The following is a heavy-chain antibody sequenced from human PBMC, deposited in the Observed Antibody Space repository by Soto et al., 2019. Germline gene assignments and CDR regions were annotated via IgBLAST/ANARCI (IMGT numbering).Heavy chain of an antibody. CDR2: IYQSGRT. Sequence: QLHLQESGSRLVRPSQTLSLTCGVSGGSISTFDYSWSWIRQAPGRGLEWIGSIYQSGRTYFIPSLRSRATMSLDKSKNQFSLKITSAVAADTARYYCAREMTIFGVAPGGGVDVWGQGTTVTVSS. CDR1: GGSISTFDYS. CDR3: AREMTIFGVAPGGGVDV. J-gene: IGHJ6*02. V-gene: IGHV4-30-2*01. D-gene: IGHD3-3*01.